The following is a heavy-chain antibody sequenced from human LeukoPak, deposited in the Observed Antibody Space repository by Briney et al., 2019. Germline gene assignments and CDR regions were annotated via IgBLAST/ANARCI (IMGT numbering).Heavy chain of an antibody. CDR1: GYSISGGYY. D-gene: IGHD6-25*01. V-gene: IGHV4-38-2*02. CDR2: IFQSVST. J-gene: IGHJ4*02. Sequence: PSETLPLTCTVSGYSISGGYYWGCIRQPPGEGLEWIGTIFQSVSTYYNPSLKSRVTTSVDTSKNQFSLKPSSVTAADTAVYYCARNNSNGFDFWSQGTLVTVSS. CDR3: ARNNSNGFDF.